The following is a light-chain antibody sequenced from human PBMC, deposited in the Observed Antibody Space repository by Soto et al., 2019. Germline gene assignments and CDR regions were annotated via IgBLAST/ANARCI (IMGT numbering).Light chain of an antibody. J-gene: IGKJ5*01. V-gene: IGKV3-11*01. CDR1: QSVRSN. CDR2: DAS. Sequence: EIMLTRAPATLSLYTGERATLSCRASQSVRSNLAWYQQRPGQAPRLLIHDASHRAAGIPARFSGSGFGTDFTLTISSLEPEDAAVYYCQQRSNWPPITSGQGTRLEIK. CDR3: QQRSNWPPIT.